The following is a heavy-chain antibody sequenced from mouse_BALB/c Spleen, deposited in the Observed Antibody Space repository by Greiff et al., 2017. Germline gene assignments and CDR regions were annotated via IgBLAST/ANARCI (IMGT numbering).Heavy chain of an antibody. CDR3: AREGLRRRAMDY. J-gene: IGHJ4*01. V-gene: IGHV7-3*02. CDR2: IRNKANGYTT. Sequence: EVKLVESGGGLVQPGGSLRLSCATSGFTFTDYYMSWVRQPPGKALEWLGFIRNKANGYTTEYSASVKGRFTISRDNSQSILYLQMNTLRAEDSATYYCAREGLRRRAMDYWGQGTSVTVSS. CDR1: GFTFTDYY. D-gene: IGHD1-2*01.